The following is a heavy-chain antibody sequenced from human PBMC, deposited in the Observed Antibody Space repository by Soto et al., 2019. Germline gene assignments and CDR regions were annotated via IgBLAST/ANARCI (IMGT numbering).Heavy chain of an antibody. J-gene: IGHJ5*01. CDR2: IYYRGTS. CDR1: GGSMSSSDSY. V-gene: IGHV4-39*01. Sequence: PSETLSLTCTVSGGSMSSSDSYWGWIRQPPGKGLEWIGDIYYRGTSNYNPSLKSRVTISVDTSKNQFSLNLSSVTAADTAVYYCARRRQGDWIDSWGQGTLVTVS. CDR3: ARRRQGDWIDS.